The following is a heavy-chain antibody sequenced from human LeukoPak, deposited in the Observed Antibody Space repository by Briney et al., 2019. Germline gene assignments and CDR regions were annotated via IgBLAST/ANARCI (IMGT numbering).Heavy chain of an antibody. V-gene: IGHV5-51*01. CDR3: ARRRDLYSGSYYPFDY. J-gene: IGHJ4*02. D-gene: IGHD1-26*01. CDR1: GHSFTRYW. Sequence: GESLKISCKGSGHSFTRYWIDWERQMPGKGLEWMGIIYPGDSDARYSPSFQGQVTISADKSISTAYLQWSSLKASDTAMYYCARRRDLYSGSYYPFDYWGQGTLVTVSS. CDR2: IYPGDSDA.